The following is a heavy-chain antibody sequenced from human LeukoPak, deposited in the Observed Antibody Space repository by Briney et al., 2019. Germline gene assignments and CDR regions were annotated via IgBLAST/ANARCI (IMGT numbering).Heavy chain of an antibody. D-gene: IGHD5-12*01. V-gene: IGHV3-43*02. J-gene: IGHJ4*02. Sequence: GGSLRLSCAASGFTFDDYAMHWVRQAPGKGLEWVSLISGDGGSTYYADSVKGRFTISRDDAESSLYVQMNSLRDEDTAVYYCARFGYSGWNLEYWGQGTLVTVSS. CDR2: ISGDGGST. CDR1: GFTFDDYA. CDR3: ARFGYSGWNLEY.